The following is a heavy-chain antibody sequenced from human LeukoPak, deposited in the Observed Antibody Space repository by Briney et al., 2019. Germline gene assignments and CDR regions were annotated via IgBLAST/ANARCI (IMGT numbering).Heavy chain of an antibody. CDR3: AREALYNYYFDY. J-gene: IGHJ4*02. D-gene: IGHD5-24*01. CDR2: IRYDGNNK. CDR1: GFTFSNYG. Sequence: GGSLRLSCGASGFTFSNYGMLWVRQAPGKGLEWVAFIRYDGNNKLYADSMKGRFTISRDNSRNTLYLQMNSLRAEDTAVYYCAREALYNYYFDYWGQGTLVTVSS. V-gene: IGHV3-30*02.